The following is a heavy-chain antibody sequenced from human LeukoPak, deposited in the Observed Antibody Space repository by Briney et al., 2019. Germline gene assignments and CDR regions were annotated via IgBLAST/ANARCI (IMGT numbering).Heavy chain of an antibody. CDR3: TRLRGTYFGFDI. V-gene: IGHV3-73*01. J-gene: IGHJ3*02. D-gene: IGHD1-26*01. CDR1: GFIFSDSA. Sequence: PGGSLRLSCAASGFIFSDSAVQLVRQVSGKGLEWVGRIKNKYNNYATAYAASVKGRSTISRDDSKNVAYLQMNSLKMEDTAIYYCTRLRGTYFGFDIWGQGTRVTVSS. CDR2: IKNKYNNYAT.